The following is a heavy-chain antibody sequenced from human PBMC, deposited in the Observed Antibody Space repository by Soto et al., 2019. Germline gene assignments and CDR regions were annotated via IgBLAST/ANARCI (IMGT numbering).Heavy chain of an antibody. CDR1: GGSISSGGYY. CDR2: IYYSGST. V-gene: IGHV4-31*03. Sequence: QVQLQESGPGLVKPSQTLSLTCTVSGGSISSGGYYWSWIRQHPGKGLEWIGYIYYSGSTYYNPALKSRVTISVDTSQNQFSLQLSSVTAADTAVYYCAREFRLAAAGGPYYYGMAVWGQGTTVTVSS. J-gene: IGHJ6*01. D-gene: IGHD6-13*01. CDR3: AREFRLAAAGGPYYYGMAV.